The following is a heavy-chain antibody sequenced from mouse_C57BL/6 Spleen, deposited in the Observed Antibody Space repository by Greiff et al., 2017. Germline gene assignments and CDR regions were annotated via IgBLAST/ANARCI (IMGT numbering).Heavy chain of an antibody. CDR3: ARDRRYDGYVDY. D-gene: IGHD2-3*01. CDR1: GFTFSSYA. CDR2: ISDGGSYT. J-gene: IGHJ2*01. V-gene: IGHV5-4*01. Sequence: EVKVVESGGGLVKPGGSLKLSCAASGFTFSSYAMSWVRQTPEKRLEWVATISDGGSYTYYPDNVKGRFTISRDNAKNNLYLQKSHLKSEDTAMYYCARDRRYDGYVDYWGQGTTLTVSS.